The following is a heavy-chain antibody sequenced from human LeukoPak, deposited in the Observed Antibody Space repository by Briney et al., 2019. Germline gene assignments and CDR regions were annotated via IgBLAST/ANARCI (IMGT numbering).Heavy chain of an antibody. D-gene: IGHD3-10*01. CDR2: IGSSGTTI. CDR1: GFTFSDYY. V-gene: IGHV3-11*04. J-gene: IGHJ4*02. CDR3: ARALWFGEGFFDY. Sequence: GGSLRLSCAASGFTFSDYYMTWIRQAPGKGLEWVSHIGSSGTTIYYADSMKGRFTISRDNAKNSLYLQMNSLRAEDTAIYYCARALWFGEGFFDYWGQGTLVTVSS.